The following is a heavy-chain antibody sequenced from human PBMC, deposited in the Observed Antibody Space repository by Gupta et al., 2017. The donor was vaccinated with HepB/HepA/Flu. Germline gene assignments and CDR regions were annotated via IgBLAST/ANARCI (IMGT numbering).Heavy chain of an antibody. V-gene: IGHV3-23*04. CDR2: ITGGGGNT. J-gene: IGHJ6*03. CDR1: GFAFNNYA. CDR3: ANTGWVSANKWYYHYDMDV. Sequence: EVQLVESGGGLVQPGGSLRLSCAASGFAFNNYAMSWVRQAPGKGLEWVSHITGGGGNTYYADSVKGRFTISRDNFRNTLFLEMNSLRADDTAIYCCANTGWVSANKWYYHYDMDVWGKGTTVAVSS. D-gene: IGHD2-15*01.